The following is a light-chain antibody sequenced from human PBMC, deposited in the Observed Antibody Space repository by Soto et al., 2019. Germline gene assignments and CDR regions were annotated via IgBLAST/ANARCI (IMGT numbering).Light chain of an antibody. Sequence: QPVLTQSPSASASLGASVKLTCTLSSGHSSYAIAWHQQQPEKGPRYLMKLNSDGSHSKGDGIPDRFSGSSSGAERYLTISGLQSEDEADYYCQTWGTGPLVFGGGTKVTVL. V-gene: IGLV4-69*01. CDR1: SGHSSYA. CDR2: LNSDGSH. CDR3: QTWGTGPLV. J-gene: IGLJ2*01.